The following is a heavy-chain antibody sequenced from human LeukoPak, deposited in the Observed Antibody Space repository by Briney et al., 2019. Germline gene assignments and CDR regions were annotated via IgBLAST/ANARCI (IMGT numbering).Heavy chain of an antibody. CDR1: GYTFTSYG. Sequence: ASVKVSCKASGYTFTSYGFSWVRQAPGQGLEWVGWSSTYNGNTNYAQKFLGRVTMTTDTSTSTAYMELRSLRSDDTAVYYCARDRNGGNSDYWGQGTLVTVSS. CDR3: ARDRNGGNSDY. D-gene: IGHD4-23*01. J-gene: IGHJ4*02. CDR2: SSTYNGNT. V-gene: IGHV1-18*01.